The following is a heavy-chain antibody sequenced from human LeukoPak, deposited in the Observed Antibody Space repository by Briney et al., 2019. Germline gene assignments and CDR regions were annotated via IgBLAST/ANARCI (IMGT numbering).Heavy chain of an antibody. D-gene: IGHD3-3*01. CDR1: GFTFSSYW. CDR3: ARDAAKIRYYDFWSGHRLGAFDI. J-gene: IGHJ3*02. V-gene: IGHV3-74*01. Sequence: PGGSLRLSCAASGFTFSSYWMHWVRQAPGKGLVWVSRINNDGSSTGYADSVKGRFFISRDNAKNTLYLQMNSLRAEDTAVYYCARDAAKIRYYDFWSGHRLGAFDIWGQGTMVTVSS. CDR2: INNDGSST.